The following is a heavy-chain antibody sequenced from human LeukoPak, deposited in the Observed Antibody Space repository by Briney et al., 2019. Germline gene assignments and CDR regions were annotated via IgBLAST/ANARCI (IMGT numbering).Heavy chain of an antibody. V-gene: IGHV3-30*03. CDR1: GFTFSSYG. Sequence: GGSLRLSCAASGFTFSSYGMHWVRQAPGKGLEWVAVISYDGSNKYYADSVKGRFTISRDNSKNTLYLQMNSLRAEDTAVYYCARVRGVTTIYFDYWGQGTLVTVSS. CDR3: ARVRGVTTIYFDY. D-gene: IGHD3-10*01. CDR2: ISYDGSNK. J-gene: IGHJ4*02.